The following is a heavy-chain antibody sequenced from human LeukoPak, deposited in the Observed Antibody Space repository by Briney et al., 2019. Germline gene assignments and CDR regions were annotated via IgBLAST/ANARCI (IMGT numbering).Heavy chain of an antibody. CDR2: ISHSGSV. J-gene: IGHJ4*02. D-gene: IGHD3-10*01. CDR3: ARVKGREGSTVIIDY. V-gene: IGHV4-59*02. CDR1: GGSVSNYY. Sequence: SETLSLTCTVSGGSVSNYYWSWIRQSPGKGLEWIGYISHSGSVNYNPSLKSRVTMSVDTSKNQFSLKLSSATAADTAVYYCARVKGREGSTVIIDYWGQGTLVTVSS.